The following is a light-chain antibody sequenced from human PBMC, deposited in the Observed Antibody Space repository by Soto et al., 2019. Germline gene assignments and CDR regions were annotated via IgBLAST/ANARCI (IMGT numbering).Light chain of an antibody. CDR2: GVN. CDR1: SSDVGTYGY. V-gene: IGLV2-8*01. J-gene: IGLJ2*01. CDR3: QTWGTGFQV. Sequence: QSALTQPPSASGSLGQSVTVSCTGSSSDVGTYGYVSWYQHRPGTAPKLLIYGVNKRPSGVPDRFSGSKSGSTASLTVSGLQAEDEADYYCQTWGTGFQVFGGGTKVTVL.